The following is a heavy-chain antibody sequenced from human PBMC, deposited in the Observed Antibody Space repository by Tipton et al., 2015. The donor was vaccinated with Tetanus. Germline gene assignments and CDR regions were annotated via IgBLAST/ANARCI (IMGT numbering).Heavy chain of an antibody. Sequence: LRLSCTVSGASISGYYWSWIRQPAGKGLEWIGRVDRSGTTTYNPSLKGRVTMSLDTSKNQFSLKLTSVTAADTAVYYCATVGLVTASVKYWGQGTLVTVSS. D-gene: IGHD2-21*02. CDR3: ATVGLVTASVKY. V-gene: IGHV4-4*07. J-gene: IGHJ4*01. CDR1: GASISGYY. CDR2: VDRSGTT.